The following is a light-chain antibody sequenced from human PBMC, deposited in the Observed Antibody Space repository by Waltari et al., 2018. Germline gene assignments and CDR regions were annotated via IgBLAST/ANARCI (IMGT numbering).Light chain of an antibody. V-gene: IGKV3-20*01. CDR3: QQYGSSPGT. CDR1: QSVSSSY. CDR2: GAS. J-gene: IGKJ1*01. Sequence: ELVLTQSPGTLSLSPGERATLSCRASQSVSSSYLVWYQQKPGQAPRLLIYGASSRATGIPDRLSGSGSGTDFTLTISRLEPEDFAVYYCQQYGSSPGTFGQGTKVEIK.